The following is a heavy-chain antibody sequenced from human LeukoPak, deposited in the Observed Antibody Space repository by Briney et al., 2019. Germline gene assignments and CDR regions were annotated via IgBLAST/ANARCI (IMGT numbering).Heavy chain of an antibody. D-gene: IGHD2-2*01. CDR3: ARESPAFDH. Sequence: GGSLRLSCAASGFTLSSYSMHWVRQATGKGLEWVAVISYDGSKKYYGDSVKGRFTISRDLSKNTMYLQMNSLRVEDTAVYYCARESPAFDHWGQGTLVTVSS. CDR1: GFTLSSYS. CDR2: ISYDGSKK. V-gene: IGHV3-30*04. J-gene: IGHJ4*02.